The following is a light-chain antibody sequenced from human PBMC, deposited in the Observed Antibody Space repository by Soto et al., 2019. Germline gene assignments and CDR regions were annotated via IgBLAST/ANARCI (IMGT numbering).Light chain of an antibody. CDR2: GSS. J-gene: IGKJ1*01. Sequence: EILMTQSPATLSVSPGERATLSCRASQSVSSNLAWYQQKPGQAPRLLIFGSSIRATGIPARFSGSGSGTEFTLTISSLQSEDVGIYYCQQYNNWPRAFGQGTKVQIK. CDR3: QQYNNWPRA. CDR1: QSVSSN. V-gene: IGKV3-15*01.